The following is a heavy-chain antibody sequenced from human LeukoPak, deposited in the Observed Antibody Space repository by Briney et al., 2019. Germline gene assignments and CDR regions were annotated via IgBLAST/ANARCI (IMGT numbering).Heavy chain of an antibody. D-gene: IGHD3-22*01. CDR2: ISAYNGNT. V-gene: IGHV1-18*01. CDR1: GYTFTGYG. CDR3: ARVPGYDKFGRGFFQH. J-gene: IGHJ1*01. Sequence: ASVKVSCKASGYTFTGYGISWVRQAPGQGLEWMGWISAYNGNTNYAQKLQGRVTMTTDTSTSTAYMELRSLRSDDTAVYYCARVPGYDKFGRGFFQHWGQGTLVTVSS.